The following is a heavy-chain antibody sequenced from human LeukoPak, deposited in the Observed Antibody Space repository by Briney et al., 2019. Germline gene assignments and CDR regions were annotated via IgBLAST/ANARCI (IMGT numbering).Heavy chain of an antibody. V-gene: IGHV3-15*01. CDR3: STDSMTSVHY. Sequence: PGGSLRLSCAGSGFTFNTAWMSWVRQAPGKGLEWVGRIKSKKDGGTTDYAAPVKGRVTISRDDSKNTLYLQMNSLKAEDTAMYYCSTDSMTSVHYWGQGTLVTVSS. J-gene: IGHJ4*02. CDR1: GFTFNTAW. CDR2: IKSKKDGGTT. D-gene: IGHD2-21*02.